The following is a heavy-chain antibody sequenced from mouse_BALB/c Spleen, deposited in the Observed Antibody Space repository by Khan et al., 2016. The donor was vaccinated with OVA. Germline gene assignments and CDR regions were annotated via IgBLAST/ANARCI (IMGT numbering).Heavy chain of an antibody. J-gene: IGHJ3*01. CDR1: GFTFSTYG. CDR3: ARLAYYYNVKGFAY. CDR2: ISSGGHYT. Sequence: EVELVESGGDLVKTGGSLKLSCAASGFTFSTYGMSWVRQTPDKRLEWVATISSGGHYTYYIDSVKGRFTISRDNAKNILYLQMTSLRSEDSAMDYCARLAYYYNVKGFAYWCQGTLGTVSA. V-gene: IGHV5-6*01. D-gene: IGHD1-1*01.